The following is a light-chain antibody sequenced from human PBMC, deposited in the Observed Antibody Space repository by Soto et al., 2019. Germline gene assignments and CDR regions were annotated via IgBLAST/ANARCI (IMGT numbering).Light chain of an antibody. V-gene: IGLV4-69*01. J-gene: IGLJ2*01. CDR3: QNWGTGSVV. CDR1: SGHSSYA. CDR2: LNSDGSH. Sequence: QPVLTQSPSASASLGASVKLTCTLSSGHSSYALAWHQRQPEKGPQYLMKLNSDGSHMKGDGIPDRFSGSSSGAERYLTISSLQSEDEADYYCQNWGTGSVVFGGGTKLTVL.